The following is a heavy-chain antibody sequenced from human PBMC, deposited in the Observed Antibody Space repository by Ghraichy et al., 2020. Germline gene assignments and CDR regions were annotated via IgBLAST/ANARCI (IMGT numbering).Heavy chain of an antibody. CDR1: GFTFNNYA. CDR2: ITDGGGST. D-gene: IGHD1-1*01. Sequence: GGSLRLSCAGSGFTFNNYAMTWVRQAPGRGLEWVSSITDGGGSTYYADSVKGRFTISRDNSKNTLYLQMDSLRADDTAVYYCALANQYLWNLGPLDYWGQGTLVTVSS. V-gene: IGHV3-23*01. J-gene: IGHJ4*02. CDR3: ALANQYLWNLGPLDY.